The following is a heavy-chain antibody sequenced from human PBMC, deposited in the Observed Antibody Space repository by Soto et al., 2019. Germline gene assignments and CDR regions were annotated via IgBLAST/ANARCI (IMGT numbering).Heavy chain of an antibody. CDR1: GGSVSSGSHY. J-gene: IGHJ5*02. D-gene: IGHD6-6*01. CDR2: IYYSGST. CDR3: ARTVGEYSSSRRTNWFDP. V-gene: IGHV4-61*01. Sequence: PSETLSLTCTASGGSVSSGSHYWSWIRQPPGKGLAWIGYIYYSGSTNYNPSLKSRVTIPVNTSKNQFSLKLSSVTAADTAVYYCARTVGEYSSSRRTNWFDPWGQGTLVTVSS.